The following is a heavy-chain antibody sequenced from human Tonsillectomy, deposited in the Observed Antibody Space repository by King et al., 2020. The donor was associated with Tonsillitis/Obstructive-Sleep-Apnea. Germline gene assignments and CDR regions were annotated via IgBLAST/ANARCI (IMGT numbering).Heavy chain of an antibody. D-gene: IGHD3-3*01. Sequence: QLVQSGAEVKKPGASVKVSCKASGYTFTSNGISWVRQAPGQGLEWMGWISAYNGNTHYAQKLQGRVTMTTDTSTSTAYMELRSRRSDDTAVYYCARVPNYDFWSGYYGVSDYNWFDPWGQGTLVTVSS. CDR2: ISAYNGNT. V-gene: IGHV1-18*01. CDR3: ARVPNYDFWSGYYGVSDYNWFDP. CDR1: GYTFTSNG. J-gene: IGHJ5*02.